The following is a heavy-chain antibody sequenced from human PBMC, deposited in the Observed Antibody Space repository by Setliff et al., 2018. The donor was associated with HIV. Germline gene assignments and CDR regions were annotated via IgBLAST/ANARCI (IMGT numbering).Heavy chain of an antibody. J-gene: IGHJ6*02. CDR1: GGSISSYY. D-gene: IGHD2-15*01. V-gene: IGHV4-59*05. CDR3: ASRGYCSGGSCYIYYYYYGMDV. Sequence: KASETLSLTCTVSGGSISSYYWSWIRQPPGKGLEWIGSIYYSGSTYYNPSLKSRVTISVDTSKNQFSLKLSSVTAADTAVYYCASRGYCSGGSCYIYYYYYGMDVWGQGTTVTVSS. CDR2: IYYSGST.